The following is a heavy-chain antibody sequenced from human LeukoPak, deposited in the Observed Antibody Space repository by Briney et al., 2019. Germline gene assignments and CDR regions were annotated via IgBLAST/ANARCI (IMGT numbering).Heavy chain of an antibody. J-gene: IGHJ3*02. CDR3: FGTPKDILTGYYRIEAFDI. CDR1: GFTFSSYS. Sequence: GGSLRLSCAASGFTFSSYSMNWVRQAPGKGLEWVSYISSSSSTKKYADSVKGRFTISRDNAKNSLYLQMNSLRAEDTAVYYCFGTPKDILTGYYRIEAFDIWGQGTMVTVSS. V-gene: IGHV3-48*01. D-gene: IGHD3-9*01. CDR2: ISSSSSTK.